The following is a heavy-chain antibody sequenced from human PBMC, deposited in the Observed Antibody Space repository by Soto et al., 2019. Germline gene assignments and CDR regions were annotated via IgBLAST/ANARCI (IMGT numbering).Heavy chain of an antibody. Sequence: LRLSCADSGFTFSSYWMSWVRQAPGQGLAWVANVKYDGSQTYYVGSVKGRFTISRDNAKSSLYLQMNSLRAEDTAVYYCTRDFQGPLDYGMDVWGQGTTVTVSS. CDR3: TRDFQGPLDYGMDV. CDR1: GFTFSSYW. D-gene: IGHD1-1*01. CDR2: VKYDGSQT. J-gene: IGHJ6*02. V-gene: IGHV3-7*01.